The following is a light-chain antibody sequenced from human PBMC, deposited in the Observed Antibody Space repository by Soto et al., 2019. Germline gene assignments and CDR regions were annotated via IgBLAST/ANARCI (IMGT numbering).Light chain of an antibody. J-gene: IGKJ1*01. CDR3: QQYNDRLWT. Sequence: IVLTHSPATLSASPLYRVTLSFMASQSVTYNLSWYQQRPGQAPRLLIYGASTRATGIPPRFSGRGSGTEFTLTITSLQSEDFAVYFCQQYNDRLWTFGQGTK. CDR1: QSVTYN. CDR2: GAS. V-gene: IGKV3-15*01.